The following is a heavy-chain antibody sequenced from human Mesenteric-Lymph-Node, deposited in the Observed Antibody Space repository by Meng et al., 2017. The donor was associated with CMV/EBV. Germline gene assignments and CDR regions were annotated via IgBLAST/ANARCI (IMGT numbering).Heavy chain of an antibody. CDR1: GYTFTSSS. V-gene: IGHV1-46*01. CDR3: AGYYDFWSGYGWGGYYYGMDV. CDR2: VNPSGGST. Sequence: ASVKVSCKASGYTFTSSSMHWVRQAPGQGLEWLGIVNPSGGSTIYAQKFQGRVTMTTDTSTTTVYLELSSLRFEDTAVYYCAGYYDFWSGYGWGGYYYGMDVWGQGTTVTVSS. D-gene: IGHD3-3*01. J-gene: IGHJ6*02.